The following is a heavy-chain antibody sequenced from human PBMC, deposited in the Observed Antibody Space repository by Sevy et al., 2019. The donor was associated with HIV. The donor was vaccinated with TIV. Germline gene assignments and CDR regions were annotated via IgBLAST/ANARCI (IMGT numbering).Heavy chain of an antibody. CDR2: INTGNGNT. V-gene: IGHV1-3*04. CDR1: GYTFTYNA. CDR3: ARRQERHFDY. J-gene: IGHJ4*02. Sequence: PSVKVSCKTSGYTFTYNAVHWVRQAPGQRLEWMGWINTGNGNTKYSQQFQGKFAITRDTSANTAYMELSSLTSEDTAVYYCARRQERHFDYWGQGTLVTVSS.